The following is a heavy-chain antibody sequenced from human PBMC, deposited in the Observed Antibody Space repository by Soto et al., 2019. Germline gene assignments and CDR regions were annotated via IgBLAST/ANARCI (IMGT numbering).Heavy chain of an antibody. D-gene: IGHD6-13*01. CDR3: AKDPTEQPALDY. V-gene: IGHV3-30*18. CDR1: GFTFSSYG. Sequence: PGGSLRLSCAASGFTFSSYGMHWVRQAPGKGLEWVAVISYDGSNKYYADSVKGRFTISGDNSKNTLYLQMNSLRAEDTAVYYCAKDPTEQPALDYWGQGTLVTVSS. CDR2: ISYDGSNK. J-gene: IGHJ4*02.